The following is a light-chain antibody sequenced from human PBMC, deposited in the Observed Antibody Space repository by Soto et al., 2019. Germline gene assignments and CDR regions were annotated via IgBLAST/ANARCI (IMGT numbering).Light chain of an antibody. Sequence: EIALTQSPATVSVSPGERVTLSCRASQSVDINLAWYQQKPGQAPRLLIYGASTRATDMPGRFRGSGAGAEFTLTISSLQSEDSAVYYCQQYRGWPRTFGQGTKVEIK. V-gene: IGKV3-15*01. J-gene: IGKJ1*01. CDR3: QQYRGWPRT. CDR2: GAS. CDR1: QSVDIN.